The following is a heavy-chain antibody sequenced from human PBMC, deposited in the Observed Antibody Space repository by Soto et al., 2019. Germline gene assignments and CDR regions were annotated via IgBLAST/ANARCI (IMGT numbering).Heavy chain of an antibody. CDR3: ARGARVTSAGRIAF. D-gene: IGHD6-13*01. CDR1: GGSFSTYY. J-gene: IGHJ4*02. V-gene: IGHV4-34*01. CDR2: INHSGST. Sequence: SETLSLTCAVYGGSFSTYYWNWIRQPPGKGLEWIGEINHSGSTNYNPSLKSRVTISVDTSKNQFSLKLSSVTAADTAVYYCARGARVTSAGRIAFWGQGTLVTVSS.